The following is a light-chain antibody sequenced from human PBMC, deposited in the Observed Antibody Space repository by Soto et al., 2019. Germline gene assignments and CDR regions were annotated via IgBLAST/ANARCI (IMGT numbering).Light chain of an antibody. Sequence: QSALTQPASVSGSPGQSITISCTGTSSDVGGYNYVSWYQQHPGKAPKLMIYDVSNRPSGVSNRFSGSKSGNTASLTISGVQAEDEADCYCSSYTSSTTHDVVSGGGTKLTVL. V-gene: IGLV2-14*01. J-gene: IGLJ2*01. CDR2: DVS. CDR1: SSDVGGYNY. CDR3: SSYTSSTTHDVV.